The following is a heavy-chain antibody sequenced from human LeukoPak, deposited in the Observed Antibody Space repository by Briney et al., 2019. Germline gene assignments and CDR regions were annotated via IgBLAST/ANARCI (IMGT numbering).Heavy chain of an antibody. Sequence: GGSLRLSCTASGFTFGDYAMSWVRQAPGKGLEWVGFIRSKAYGGTTEYAASVKGRFTISRDDSKSIAYLQMNSLKTEDTAVYYCTRDSYDSSGYSAEYFQHWGQGTLVTVSS. D-gene: IGHD3-22*01. V-gene: IGHV3-49*04. J-gene: IGHJ1*01. CDR3: TRDSYDSSGYSAEYFQH. CDR2: IRSKAYGGTT. CDR1: GFTFGDYA.